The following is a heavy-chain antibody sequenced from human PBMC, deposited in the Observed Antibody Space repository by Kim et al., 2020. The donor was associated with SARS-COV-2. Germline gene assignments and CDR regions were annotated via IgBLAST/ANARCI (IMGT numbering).Heavy chain of an antibody. D-gene: IGHD3-10*01. CDR3: AKDPGNGGEIANWFDP. V-gene: IGHV3-33*06. J-gene: IGHJ5*02. Sequence: VKVRFTISRDNSTNKLYLQMNSLRAEDTAVYYCAKDPGNGGEIANWFDPWGQGTLVTVSS.